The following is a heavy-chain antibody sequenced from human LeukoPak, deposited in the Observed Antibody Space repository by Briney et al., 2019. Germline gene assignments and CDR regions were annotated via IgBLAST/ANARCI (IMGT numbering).Heavy chain of an antibody. Sequence: PSETLSLTCTVSGGSISSYYWSWIRQPPGKGLEWIGEINHSGSTNYNPSLKSRVTISVDTSKNQFSLKLSSVTAADTAVYYCARESDSNYYDSSGSVGYWGQGTLVTVSS. J-gene: IGHJ4*02. CDR2: INHSGST. D-gene: IGHD3-22*01. CDR1: GGSISSYY. CDR3: ARESDSNYYDSSGSVGY. V-gene: IGHV4-59*12.